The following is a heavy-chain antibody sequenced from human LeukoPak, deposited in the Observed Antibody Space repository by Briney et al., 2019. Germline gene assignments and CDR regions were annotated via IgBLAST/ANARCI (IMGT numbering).Heavy chain of an antibody. J-gene: IGHJ6*02. V-gene: IGHV4-59*01. CDR1: GGSISSYY. D-gene: IGHD3-10*01. CDR2: IYYSGST. CDR3: ARAVLPTYYYGSGSYRYYYYGMDV. Sequence: SETLSLTCTVSGGSISSYYWSWIRQPPGKGLEWIGYIYYSGSTTYNPSLKSRVTISVDTSKNQFSLKLSSVTAADTAVYYCARAVLPTYYYGSGSYRYYYYGMDVWGQGTTVTVSS.